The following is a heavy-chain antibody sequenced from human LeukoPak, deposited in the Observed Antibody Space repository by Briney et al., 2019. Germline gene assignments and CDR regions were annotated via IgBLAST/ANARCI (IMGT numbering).Heavy chain of an antibody. CDR1: GFTFSSYG. D-gene: IGHD1-26*01. CDR2: ISDSGGST. J-gene: IGHJ4*02. V-gene: IGHV3-23*01. Sequence: GRSLRLSCAASGFTFSSYGMHWVRQAPGKGLEWVASISDSGGSTYYADSVKGRFTISRDNSKHTLYLQMNSLRADDTAVYYCAKREATSRDDWGQGTLVTVSS. CDR3: AKREATSRDD.